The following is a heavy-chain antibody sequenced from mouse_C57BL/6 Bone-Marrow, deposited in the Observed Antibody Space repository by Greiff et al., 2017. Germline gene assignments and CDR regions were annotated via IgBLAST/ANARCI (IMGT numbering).Heavy chain of an antibody. J-gene: IGHJ1*03. D-gene: IGHD2-3*01. CDR1: GYTFTDYY. Sequence: VQLQQSGPVLVKPGASVKISCTASGYTFTDYYMNWVKQSHGKSLEWIGVINPYNGGTSYTQKFKGKATLTVDKSSSTAYMQLNSLTSEDSAVYYGARSGGWLLPRYWYWDVWGTGSTVTVSS. CDR2: INPYNGGT. CDR3: ARSGGWLLPRYWYWDV. V-gene: IGHV1-19*01.